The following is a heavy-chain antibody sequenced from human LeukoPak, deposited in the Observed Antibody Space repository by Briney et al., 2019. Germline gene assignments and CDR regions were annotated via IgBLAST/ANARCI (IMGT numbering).Heavy chain of an antibody. CDR3: AGSQDEYSSSSADY. V-gene: IGHV4-4*02. D-gene: IGHD6-6*01. CDR1: GGSISSSNW. CDR2: IYHSGST. Sequence: SETLSLTCAVSGGSISSSNWWSWVRQPPGKGLEWIGEIYHSGSTNYNPSLKSRVTISVDKSKNQFSLKLSSATAADTAVYYCAGSQDEYSSSSADYWGQGTLVTVSS. J-gene: IGHJ4*02.